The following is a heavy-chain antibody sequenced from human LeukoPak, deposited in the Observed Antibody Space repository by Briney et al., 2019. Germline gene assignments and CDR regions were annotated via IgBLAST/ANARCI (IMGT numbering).Heavy chain of an antibody. CDR1: GFTFSSYA. Sequence: GGSLRLSCAASGFTFSSYAMTWVRQAPGRGLEWVSGISGSGAGTHYADSVKGRFTISRENSKNTLYVQMNRLRAEDTAVYYCAKGWDFDSGSTFDNWGQGTLVTVSS. D-gene: IGHD3-10*01. CDR3: AKGWDFDSGSTFDN. CDR2: ISGSGAGT. J-gene: IGHJ4*02. V-gene: IGHV3-23*01.